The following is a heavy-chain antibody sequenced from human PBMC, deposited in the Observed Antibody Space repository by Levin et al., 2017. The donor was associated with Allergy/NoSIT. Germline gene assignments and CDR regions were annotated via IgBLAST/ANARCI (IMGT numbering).Heavy chain of an antibody. CDR1: GGSISSGGYS. CDR3: ARVAGYSYGYYFDY. J-gene: IGHJ4*02. CDR2: IYLSGST. V-gene: IGHV4-30-2*01. Sequence: SETLSLTCAVSGGSISSGGYSWSWIRQPPGKGLEWIGNIYLSGSTNDNPSLKSRGTMSVDRSKNQFSLKLSHLTAADTAEYYCARVAGYSYGYYFDYWGPGTLVTVSS. D-gene: IGHD5-18*01.